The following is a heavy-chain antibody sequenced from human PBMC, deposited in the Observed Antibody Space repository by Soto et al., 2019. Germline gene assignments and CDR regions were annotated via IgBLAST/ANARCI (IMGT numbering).Heavy chain of an antibody. CDR2: ISSSGSTI. CDR3: ARDEELELLGWFDP. J-gene: IGHJ5*02. Sequence: GGSLRLSCAASGFTFSDYYMSWIRQAPGKGLEWVSYISSSGSTIYYADSVKGRFTISRDNAKNSLYLQMNSLRAEDTAVYYCARDEELELLGWFDPWGQGTLVTVSS. CDR1: GFTFSDYY. V-gene: IGHV3-11*01. D-gene: IGHD1-7*01.